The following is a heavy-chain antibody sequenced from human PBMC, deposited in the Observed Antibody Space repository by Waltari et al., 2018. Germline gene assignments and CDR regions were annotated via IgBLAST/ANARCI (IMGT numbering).Heavy chain of an antibody. CDR2: INPSGGST. J-gene: IGHJ6*02. V-gene: IGHV1-46*01. CDR3: ARDTGALWMDV. Sequence: QVQLVQSGAEAKKPGASVKISCKTSEYTFTSSYIHWVRQAPGQGLEWMGIINPSGGSTIYAQKFQGRVTMTRDTSTSTVYMELSSLRSEDTAVYYCARDTGALWMDVWGQGTTVTVSS. D-gene: IGHD2-21*01. CDR1: EYTFTSSY.